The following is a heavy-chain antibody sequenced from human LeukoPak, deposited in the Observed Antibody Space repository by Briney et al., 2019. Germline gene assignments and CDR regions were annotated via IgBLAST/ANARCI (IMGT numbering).Heavy chain of an antibody. Sequence: KVGESLKISCKGSGYSFTSYWIGWVRQMPGKGLEWMGIIYPGDSDTRYSPSFQGQVTISADKSISTAYLQWSSLKASDTAMYYCARNVMSNYDFWSGYTLGFDYWGQGTLVTVSS. J-gene: IGHJ4*02. CDR2: IYPGDSDT. V-gene: IGHV5-51*01. CDR1: GYSFTSYW. CDR3: ARNVMSNYDFWSGYTLGFDY. D-gene: IGHD3-3*01.